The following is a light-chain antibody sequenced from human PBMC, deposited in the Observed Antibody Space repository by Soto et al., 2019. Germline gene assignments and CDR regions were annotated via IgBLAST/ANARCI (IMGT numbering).Light chain of an antibody. Sequence: EIVLTQSPGPLSLSPGERPTLSCRASQGVSSYLAWYQQKPGQAPRLLIYGASSRATGIPDRFSGSGSGTDFTLTISRLEPEDFAVYYCQQYGRPSRTFGQGTKVEIK. J-gene: IGKJ1*01. V-gene: IGKV3-20*01. CDR2: GAS. CDR1: QGVSSY. CDR3: QQYGRPSRT.